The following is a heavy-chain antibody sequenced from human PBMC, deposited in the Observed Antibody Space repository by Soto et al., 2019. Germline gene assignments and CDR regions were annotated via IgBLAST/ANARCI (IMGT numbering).Heavy chain of an antibody. J-gene: IGHJ6*02. CDR2: IYPSDSDI. CDR3: ARQDYSNYRGGMDV. CDR1: GYSFTSHW. Sequence: LGESLKISCKTSGYSFTSHWIAWVRQMPGKGLEWMGIIYPSDSDIRYRQSFQGQVTISVDKSISTAYLQWSSLKASDTATYYCARQDYSNYRGGMDVWGQGTTVTVSS. D-gene: IGHD2-2*01. V-gene: IGHV5-51*01.